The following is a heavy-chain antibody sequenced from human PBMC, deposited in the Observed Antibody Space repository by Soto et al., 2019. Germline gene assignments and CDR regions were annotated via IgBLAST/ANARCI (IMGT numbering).Heavy chain of an antibody. D-gene: IGHD2-15*01. CDR1: GLTFNRYW. Sequence: PWGSLRLSCAASGLTFNRYWMHWVRHAPGKGLVWVSHINTDGSNTNYADSVKGRFTISRDNAKSTLFLQMNSLRDEDTAVYYCAREFCSGGNCYTYYFDPWGQG. V-gene: IGHV3-74*01. CDR3: AREFCSGGNCYTYYFDP. J-gene: IGHJ5*02. CDR2: INTDGSNT.